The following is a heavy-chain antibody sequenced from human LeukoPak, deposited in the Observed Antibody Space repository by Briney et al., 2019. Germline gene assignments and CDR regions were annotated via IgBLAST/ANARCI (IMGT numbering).Heavy chain of an antibody. D-gene: IGHD6-6*01. CDR2: ISWNSGSI. J-gene: IGHJ4*02. Sequence: GGSLRLSCAASGFTFDDYAMHWVRQAPGKGLERVSGISWNSGSIGYADSVKGRFTISRDNAKNSLYLQMNSLRAEDTALYYYAKDLGPLVSGSSGFDYWGQGTLVTVSS. V-gene: IGHV3-9*01. CDR3: AKDLGPLVSGSSGFDY. CDR1: GFTFDDYA.